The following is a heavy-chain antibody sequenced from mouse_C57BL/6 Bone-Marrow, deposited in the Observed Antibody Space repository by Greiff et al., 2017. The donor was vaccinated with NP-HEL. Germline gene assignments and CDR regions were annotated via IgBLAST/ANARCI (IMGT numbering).Heavy chain of an antibody. Sequence: EVKVEESGEGLVKPGGSLKLSCAASGFTFSSYAMSWVRQTPEKRLEWVAYISSGGDYIYYADTVKGRFTISRDNARNTLYLQMSSLKSEDTAMYYCTRGDWAWFAYWGQGTLVTVSA. J-gene: IGHJ3*01. CDR3: TRGDWAWFAY. D-gene: IGHD4-1*01. CDR2: ISSGGDYI. V-gene: IGHV5S21*01. CDR1: GFTFSSYA.